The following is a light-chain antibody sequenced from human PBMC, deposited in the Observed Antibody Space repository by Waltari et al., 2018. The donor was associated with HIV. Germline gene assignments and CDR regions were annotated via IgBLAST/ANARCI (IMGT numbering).Light chain of an antibody. Sequence: QSVLTQPPSASGTPGQRAPISCSGSSSNIGSNYVSWYQQLPGTAPKLLVYRNNQRPSGVPDRFSGSKSGTSASLAISGLRSEDEADYYCAAWDDSLSVVYVFGTGTKVTVL. CDR3: AAWDDSLSVVYV. CDR2: RNN. V-gene: IGLV1-47*01. CDR1: SSNIGSNY. J-gene: IGLJ1*01.